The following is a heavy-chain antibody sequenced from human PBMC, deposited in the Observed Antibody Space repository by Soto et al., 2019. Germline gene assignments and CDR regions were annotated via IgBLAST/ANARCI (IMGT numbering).Heavy chain of an antibody. CDR3: ARDDDTLSDAFDI. CDR1: GGTFSSYA. Sequence: GASVKVSCKASGGTFSSYAIXWVRQAPGQGLEWMGGIIPIFGTANYAQKFQGRVTITADESTSTAYMELSSLRSEDTAVYYCARDDDTLSDAFDIWGQGTMVTVS. CDR2: IIPIFGTA. V-gene: IGHV1-69*13. J-gene: IGHJ3*02. D-gene: IGHD3-16*01.